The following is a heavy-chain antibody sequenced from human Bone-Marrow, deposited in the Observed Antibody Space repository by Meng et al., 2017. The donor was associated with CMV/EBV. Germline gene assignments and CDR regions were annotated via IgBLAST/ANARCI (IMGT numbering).Heavy chain of an antibody. V-gene: IGHV3-23*01. CDR2: ISGSGGST. Sequence: GESLKISCAASGFTFSSYAMSWVRQAPGKGLEWVSAISGSGGSTYYADSVKGRFTISRDNSKNTLYLQMNSLRAEDTAVYYCAKGGGVRFLEWFFDYWGQGTLVAVSS. CDR3: AKGGGVRFLEWFFDY. D-gene: IGHD3-3*01. CDR1: GFTFSSYA. J-gene: IGHJ4*02.